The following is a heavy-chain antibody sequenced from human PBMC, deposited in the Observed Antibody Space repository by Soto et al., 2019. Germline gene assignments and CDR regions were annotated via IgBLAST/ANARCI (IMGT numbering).Heavy chain of an antibody. D-gene: IGHD6-6*01. Sequence: XGCLRLSCPASGSTFSDYDMGWIRQAPGKGLDWVAYISSSSRTTKYGDSVKGRFTISRDNAKNSLFLQMNSLRGEDTAVYYCASDVYRYSSSYPEEVWGQGTTVTVS. V-gene: IGHV3-11*06. CDR2: ISSSSRTT. CDR3: ASDVYRYSSSYPEEV. CDR1: GSTFSDYD. J-gene: IGHJ6*02.